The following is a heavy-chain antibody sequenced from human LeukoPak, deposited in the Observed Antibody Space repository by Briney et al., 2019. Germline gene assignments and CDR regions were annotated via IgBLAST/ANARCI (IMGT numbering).Heavy chain of an antibody. CDR3: ARGDGDYESWFDP. J-gene: IGHJ5*02. Sequence: SETLSLTCTVSGGSISSYYWSWIRQPPGKGLEWIGYINYRGSTNHNPSLKSRVSISVDTSKNQFSLKLSSVTAADTAVYYCARGDGDYESWFDPWGQGTLVTVSS. CDR2: INYRGST. V-gene: IGHV4-59*01. CDR1: GGSISSYY. D-gene: IGHD4-17*01.